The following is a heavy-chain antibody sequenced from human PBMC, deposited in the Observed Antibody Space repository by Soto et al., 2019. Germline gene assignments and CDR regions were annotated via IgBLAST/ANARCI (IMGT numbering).Heavy chain of an antibody. J-gene: IGHJ4*02. CDR3: AKDQGRGTMTTRWY. V-gene: IGHV3-23*01. CDR2: ISGSGGST. Sequence: PGGSLRLSCAASGFTFSSYAMSWVRQAPGKGLEWVSAISGSGGSTYYADSVKGRFTISRDNSKNTLYLQMNSLRAEDTAVYYCAKDQGRGTMTTRWYWGQGTLVTVSS. D-gene: IGHD3-22*01. CDR1: GFTFSSYA.